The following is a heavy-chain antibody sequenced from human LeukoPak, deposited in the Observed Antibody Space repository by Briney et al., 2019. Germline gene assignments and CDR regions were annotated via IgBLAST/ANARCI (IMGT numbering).Heavy chain of an antibody. D-gene: IGHD3-22*01. Sequence: PSETLSLTCTVSGGSISSGSYYWSWIRQPAGKGLEWIGEINHSGSTNYNPSLKSRVTISVDTSKNQFSLKLSSVTAADTAVYYCARHSRYSVAAYDYWGQGTLVTVSS. V-gene: IGHV4-61*10. J-gene: IGHJ4*02. CDR3: ARHSRYSVAAYDY. CDR1: GGSISSGSYY. CDR2: INHSGST.